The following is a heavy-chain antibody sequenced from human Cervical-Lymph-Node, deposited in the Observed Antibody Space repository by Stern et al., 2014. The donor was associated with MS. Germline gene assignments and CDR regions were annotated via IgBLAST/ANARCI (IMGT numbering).Heavy chain of an antibody. CDR1: GGSISSSSYY. D-gene: IGHD3-10*01. Sequence: QLQLQESGPGLVKPSETLSLTCTVSGGSISSSSYYWGWIRQPPGQGLEWIGSIYYSGSTYYNPSLKRRVTISVDTFKKPFSLKLSSVTAADTAVYYCARHLEWFGGYWGQGTLVTVSS. CDR3: ARHLEWFGGY. V-gene: IGHV4-39*01. J-gene: IGHJ4*02. CDR2: IYYSGST.